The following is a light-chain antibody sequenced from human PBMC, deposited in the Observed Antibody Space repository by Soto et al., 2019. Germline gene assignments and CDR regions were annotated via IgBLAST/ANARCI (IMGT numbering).Light chain of an antibody. V-gene: IGKV2-24*01. J-gene: IGKJ2*01. CDR1: QSLVHSDGNTY. CDR3: MQATEYRPYT. Sequence: DIVLTQTPLSSPVTLGQPASISCRSSQSLVHSDGNTYLSWLQQRPGQPPRLLIYKVSNRLSGVADRFSGSGAETDFTLEISRVEAEDVGVYYCMQATEYRPYTFGQGTKLEIK. CDR2: KVS.